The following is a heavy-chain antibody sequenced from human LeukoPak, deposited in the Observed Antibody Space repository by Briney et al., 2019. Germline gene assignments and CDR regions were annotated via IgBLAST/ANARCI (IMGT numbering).Heavy chain of an antibody. J-gene: IGHJ3*02. CDR2: IHADSGNT. CDR1: GYTFTTCA. V-gene: IGHV1-3*01. CDR3: TIGLAGDWDALDI. Sequence: GASVKVSCKTSGYTFTTCAVHWVRQAPGQRLEWMGWIHADSGNTKYSQKLQGRVAIARDTSASTIYMELTSLRIEDTAVYFCTIGLAGDWDALDIWGLGTMVTVSS. D-gene: IGHD6-19*01.